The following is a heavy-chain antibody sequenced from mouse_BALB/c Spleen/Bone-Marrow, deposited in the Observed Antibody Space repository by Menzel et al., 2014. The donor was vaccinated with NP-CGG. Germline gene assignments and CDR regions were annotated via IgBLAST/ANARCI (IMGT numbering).Heavy chain of an antibody. Sequence: VQLQQSGPELVQPGASVKMSCKASGYTFTSYIMQWVKQKPGQGLEWIGYINPYNDGTKYSEKFKGKATLTSDKSSSTAYMGLSSLTSEDSAVYYCARFDGYYSLYFDVWGAGTTVTVSS. V-gene: IGHV1-14*01. CDR1: GYTFTSYI. J-gene: IGHJ1*01. CDR3: ARFDGYYSLYFDV. CDR2: INPYNDGT. D-gene: IGHD2-3*01.